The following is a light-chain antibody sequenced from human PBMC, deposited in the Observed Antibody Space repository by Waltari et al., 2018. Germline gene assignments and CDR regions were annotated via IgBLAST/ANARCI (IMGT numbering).Light chain of an antibody. CDR2: HGN. Sequence: QSALTQTASVSGSPVQAITIPCSGTSCDIRKDNLVSYYQQHPGKAPPLITYHGNKRPSGVSNRFSGSKSGNTAFLTISGLQTADEADYYCCSYVGSAISVFGGGTKLTVL. J-gene: IGLJ3*02. CDR3: CSYVGSAISV. CDR1: SCDIRKDNL. V-gene: IGLV2-23*01.